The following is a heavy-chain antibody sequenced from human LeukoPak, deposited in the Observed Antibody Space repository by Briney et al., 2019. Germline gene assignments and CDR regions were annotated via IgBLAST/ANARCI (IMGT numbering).Heavy chain of an antibody. Sequence: QSGGSLRLYCAASGFTFSSYAMHWVRQAPGKGLEWVAVISYDGSNKYYADSVKGRFTISRDNSKNTLYLQMNSLRAEDTAVYYCARDQTYSSGWYTKIHYYYYYGMDVWGQGTTVTVFS. CDR3: ARDQTYSSGWYTKIHYYYYYGMDV. CDR2: ISYDGSNK. CDR1: GFTFSSYA. J-gene: IGHJ6*02. V-gene: IGHV3-30*04. D-gene: IGHD6-19*01.